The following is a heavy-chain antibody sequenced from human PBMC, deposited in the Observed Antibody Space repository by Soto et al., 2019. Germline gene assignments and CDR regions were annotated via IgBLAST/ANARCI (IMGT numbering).Heavy chain of an antibody. D-gene: IGHD2-2*01. J-gene: IGHJ1*01. CDR1: GYTLTKLS. V-gene: IGHV1-24*01. Sequence: ASVKVSCKVSGYTLTKLSMHWVRQAPGKGLEWMGGFDPEDGETIYAQKFQGRVTMTEDTSTDTAYMELSSLRSEDTAVYYCALVVPAAIGAEYFQHWGQGTLVTVSS. CDR3: ALVVPAAIGAEYFQH. CDR2: FDPEDGET.